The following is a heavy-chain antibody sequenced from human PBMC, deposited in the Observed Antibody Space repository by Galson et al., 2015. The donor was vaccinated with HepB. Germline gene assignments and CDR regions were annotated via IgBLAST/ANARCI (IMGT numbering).Heavy chain of an antibody. D-gene: IGHD7-27*01. J-gene: IGHJ5*02. CDR3: ASEPNTLSGWGNWFDP. CDR2: IWYDGSNK. CDR1: GFTFSSYG. Sequence: SLRLSCAASGFTFSSYGMHWVRQAPGKGLEWVAVIWYDGSNKYYADSVKGRFTISRDNSKNTLYLQMNSLRAEDTAVYYCASEPNTLSGWGNWFDPWGQGTLVTVSS. V-gene: IGHV3-33*01.